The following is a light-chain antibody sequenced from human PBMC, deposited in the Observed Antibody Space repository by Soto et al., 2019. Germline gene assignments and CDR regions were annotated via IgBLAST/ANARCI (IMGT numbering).Light chain of an antibody. V-gene: IGKV3-15*01. CDR2: GAS. CDR1: QSINRE. J-gene: IGKJ3*01. Sequence: ETVMTQSPATLSLSPGERAALSCRASQSINRELAWYQQKPGQAPRLLIYGASTRVPGIPDRFSGSGSGTEFTLTISSLQSEDSAVYYCQPHETWPLVFTFGPGTKVEIK. CDR3: QPHETWPLVFT.